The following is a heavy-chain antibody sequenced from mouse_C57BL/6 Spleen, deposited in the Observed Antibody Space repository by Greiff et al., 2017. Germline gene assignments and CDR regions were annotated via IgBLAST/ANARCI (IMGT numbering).Heavy chain of an antibody. Sequence: QVQLQQSGAELVRPGASVTLSCKASGYTFTDYEMHWVKQTPVHGLEWIGAIDPETGGTAYNQKFKGKAILTADKSSSTAYMELRSLTSEDSAVYYCTRGNIYYGYAWFAYWGQGTLVTVSA. CDR2: IDPETGGT. J-gene: IGHJ3*01. D-gene: IGHD2-2*01. CDR3: TRGNIYYGYAWFAY. V-gene: IGHV1-15*01. CDR1: GYTFTDYE.